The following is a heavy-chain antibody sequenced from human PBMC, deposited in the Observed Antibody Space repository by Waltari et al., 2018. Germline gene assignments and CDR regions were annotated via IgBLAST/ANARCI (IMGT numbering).Heavy chain of an antibody. V-gene: IGHV4-38-2*02. J-gene: IGHJ4*02. CDR2: IYHSGST. Sequence: QVQLQESGPGLVKPSETLSLTCAVSGYSISSGYYWGWIRQPPGKGLEWIGSIYHSGSTSYNPSLKSRVTISVDTSKNQFSLKLSSVTAADTAVYYCARDTPAPRITGATSVDYWGQGTLVTVSS. CDR1: GYSISSGYY. CDR3: ARDTPAPRITGATSVDY. D-gene: IGHD1-20*01.